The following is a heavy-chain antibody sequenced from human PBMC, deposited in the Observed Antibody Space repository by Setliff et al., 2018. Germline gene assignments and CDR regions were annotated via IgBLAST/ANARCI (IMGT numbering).Heavy chain of an antibody. CDR3: ARGGCSATSCLDY. CDR2: IKSDGSNT. Sequence: PGGSLRLSCAASEFTFRNYYMHWVRQAPGKGLMWVSYIKSDGSNTHYSDSVESRFTISRDNAKNTLYLQMNSLRAEDTAVYYCARGGCSATSCLDYWGQGILVTVSS. CDR1: EFTFRNYY. J-gene: IGHJ4*02. D-gene: IGHD2-2*01. V-gene: IGHV3-74*01.